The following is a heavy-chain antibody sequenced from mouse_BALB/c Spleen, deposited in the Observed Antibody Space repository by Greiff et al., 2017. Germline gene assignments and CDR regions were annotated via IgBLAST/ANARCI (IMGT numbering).Heavy chain of an antibody. CDR3: ARGGLRRGFAY. V-gene: IGHV1-77*01. D-gene: IGHD2-4*01. CDR1: GYTFTDYV. CDR2: IYPGSGST. Sequence: VKLQESGPELVKPGASVKMSCKASGYTFTDYVISWVKQRTGQGLEWIGEIYPGSGSTYYNEKFKGKATLTADKSSNTAYMQLSSLTSEDSAVYFCARGGLRRGFAYWGQGTLVTVSA. J-gene: IGHJ3*01.